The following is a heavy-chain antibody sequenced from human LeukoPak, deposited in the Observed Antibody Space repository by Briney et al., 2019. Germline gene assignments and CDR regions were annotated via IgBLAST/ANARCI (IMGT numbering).Heavy chain of an antibody. J-gene: IGHJ5*02. CDR3: ARGLYYYDSSKPARQGNWFDP. D-gene: IGHD3-22*01. CDR2: IYTSGST. Sequence: SETLSLTCTVSGGSISSGSYYWSWIRQPAGKGLEWIGRIYTSGSTNYNPSLKSRVTISVDTSKNQFSLKLSSVTAADTAVYYCARGLYYYDSSKPARQGNWFDPWGQGTLVTVSS. V-gene: IGHV4-61*02. CDR1: GGSISSGSYY.